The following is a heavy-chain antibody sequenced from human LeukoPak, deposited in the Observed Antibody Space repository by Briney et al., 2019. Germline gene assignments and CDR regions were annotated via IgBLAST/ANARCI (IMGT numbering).Heavy chain of an antibody. CDR1: GFTFSSYS. D-gene: IGHD6-13*01. V-gene: IGHV3-21*01. CDR3: VGGQQLGFDY. CDR2: ISSSSSCI. Sequence: PGGSLRLSCAASGFTFSSYSMNWVRQAPGKGLEWVSSISSSSSCIYYADSVKGRFTISRDNAKNSLYLQMNGLRAEDTAVYYCVGGQQLGFDYWGQGTLVTVSS. J-gene: IGHJ4*02.